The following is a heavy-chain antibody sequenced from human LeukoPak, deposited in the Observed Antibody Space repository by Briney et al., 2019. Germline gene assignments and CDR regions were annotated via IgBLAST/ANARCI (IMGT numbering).Heavy chain of an antibody. J-gene: IGHJ4*02. CDR3: ARGRLHLQDY. Sequence: PSETLSLTCTVSGGSISSSSYYWGWIRQPPGKGLEWIGSIYYSGSTYYNPSLKSRVTISVDTSKNQFSLKLSSVTAADTAVYYCARGRLHLQDYWGQGTLVTVSS. D-gene: IGHD2-21*02. CDR2: IYYSGST. V-gene: IGHV4-39*07. CDR1: GGSISSSSYY.